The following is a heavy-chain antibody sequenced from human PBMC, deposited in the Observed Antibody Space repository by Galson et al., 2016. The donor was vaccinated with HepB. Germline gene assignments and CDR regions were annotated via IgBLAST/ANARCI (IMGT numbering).Heavy chain of an antibody. V-gene: IGHV3-9*01. CDR2: ISWNSVNI. Sequence: SLRLSCAASGLTFEDYAMHWVRQVPGKGLEWVSGISWNSVNIVYADSVKGRFTISRDNARNSLYLQMDNLRLEDTALYYCAKDDAFDVWGQGTMVIVSS. CDR3: AKDDAFDV. J-gene: IGHJ3*01. CDR1: GLTFEDYA.